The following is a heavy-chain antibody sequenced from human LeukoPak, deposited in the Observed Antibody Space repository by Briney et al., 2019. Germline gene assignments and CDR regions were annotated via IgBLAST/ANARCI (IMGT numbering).Heavy chain of an antibody. J-gene: IGHJ4*02. CDR1: GGTFSSYA. Sequence: GASVKVSCKASGGTFSSYAINWVRQAPGQGLEWMGGIIPMFGTANYAQKFQGRVTITTDESTSTAYVELTSLRSEDTAVYYCARAVYGSGSHLLDYWGQGTLVTVSS. CDR2: IIPMFGTA. D-gene: IGHD3-10*01. V-gene: IGHV1-69*05. CDR3: ARAVYGSGSHLLDY.